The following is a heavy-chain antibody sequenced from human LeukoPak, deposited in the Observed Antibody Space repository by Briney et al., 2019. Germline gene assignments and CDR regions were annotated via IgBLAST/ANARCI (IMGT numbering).Heavy chain of an antibody. CDR2: FYPTGNT. CDR3: ARLKFYDSTGYSPGYYMDV. V-gene: IGHV4-4*07. J-gene: IGHJ6*03. CDR1: GGAIISYY. D-gene: IGHD3-22*01. Sequence: SETLSLTCSVSGGAIISYYWSWIRQPAGKGPEWIGRFYPTGNTDYNPSLKTRVTMSTDLSKKQFSLRLRSVTAADTAVYYCARLKFYDSTGYSPGYYMDVWGKGTAVTVSS.